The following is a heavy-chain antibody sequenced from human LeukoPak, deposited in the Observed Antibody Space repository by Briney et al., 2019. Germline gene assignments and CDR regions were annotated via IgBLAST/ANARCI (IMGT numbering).Heavy chain of an antibody. D-gene: IGHD1-26*01. J-gene: IGHJ4*02. CDR1: GGAISYYY. Sequence: SETLSLTCTVSGGAISYYYWNWIRQPPGKGLEWIGYIYYSGSTYYNPSLKSRVTISVDTSKNQFSLKLSSVTAADTAVYYCARHKRSGTYYFDYWGQGTLVTVSS. V-gene: IGHV4-59*08. CDR3: ARHKRSGTYYFDY. CDR2: IYYSGST.